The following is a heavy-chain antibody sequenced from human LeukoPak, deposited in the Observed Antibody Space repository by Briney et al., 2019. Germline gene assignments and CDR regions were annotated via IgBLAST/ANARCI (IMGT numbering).Heavy chain of an antibody. CDR2: INNDGSST. V-gene: IGHV3-74*01. D-gene: IGHD6-13*01. CDR3: AKDKDTSSWYFDY. J-gene: IGHJ4*02. CDR1: GLTFSKSW. Sequence: GGSLRLSCAASGLTFSKSWMHWVRQAPGKGLVWVSRINNDGSSTTYAGSVKGRFTISRDNSKNTLYLHMNSLRAEDTAVYYCAKDKDTSSWYFDYWGQGTLVTVSS.